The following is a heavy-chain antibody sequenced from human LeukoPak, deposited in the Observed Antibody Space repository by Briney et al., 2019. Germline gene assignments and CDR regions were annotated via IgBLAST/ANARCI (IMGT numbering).Heavy chain of an antibody. CDR1: GFTFSSYA. Sequence: GGSLRLSCAASGFTFSSYAMSWVRQAPGKGLEWVSAISGGGGSTYYADSVKGRFTISRDNAKNSLYLQMNSLRAEDTAVYYCAREIIVGATRDYYYGMDVWGQGTTVTVSS. CDR3: AREIIVGATRDYYYGMDV. V-gene: IGHV3-23*01. J-gene: IGHJ6*02. CDR2: ISGGGGST. D-gene: IGHD1-26*01.